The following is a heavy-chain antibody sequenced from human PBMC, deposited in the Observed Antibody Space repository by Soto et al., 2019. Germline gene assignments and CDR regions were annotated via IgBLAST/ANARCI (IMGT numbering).Heavy chain of an antibody. J-gene: IGHJ4*02. CDR2: SYYSGST. CDR3: ARGVLSDYDFDY. D-gene: IGHD5-12*01. CDR1: GGSVSSGSYY. V-gene: IGHV4-61*01. Sequence: SETLSLTCTVSGGSVSSGSYYWSWIRQPPGKGLEGFGYSYYSGSTNYNPCLKSRVNISVDTTKNQFSPKLSSVTHADTAVYDCARGVLSDYDFDYWGQGTLVTVSS.